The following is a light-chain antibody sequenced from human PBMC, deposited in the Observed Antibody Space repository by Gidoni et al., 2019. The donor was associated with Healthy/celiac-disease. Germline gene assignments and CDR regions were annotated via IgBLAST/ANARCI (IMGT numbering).Light chain of an antibody. V-gene: IGKV4-1*01. CDR1: QSVLYSSNNNDY. Sequence: IVMTQATDSLAVSLGERATINFKSSQSVLYSSNNNDYLAWYQQKPGQPPKLLIYWASTRESGVPDRFSGSGSGTDFTLTISSLQAEDVAVYYCQQYYSTPLTFGQGTKLEIK. J-gene: IGKJ2*01. CDR3: QQYYSTPLT. CDR2: WAS.